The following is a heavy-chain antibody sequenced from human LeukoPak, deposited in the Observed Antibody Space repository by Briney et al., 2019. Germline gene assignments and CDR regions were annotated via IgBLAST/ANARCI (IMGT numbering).Heavy chain of an antibody. CDR3: ARGEGGSYYTLRYPYYFMDV. D-gene: IGHD1-26*01. CDR2: IYSCDST. V-gene: IGHV3-53*01. CDR1: GFTVSSNY. Sequence: GGSLRLSCAASGFTVSSNYMSWVRQAPGKGLEWVSVIYSCDSTYYADSVKGRFTISRDNSKNTLYLQMNSLRAEDTAVYYCARGEGGSYYTLRYPYYFMDVSGKGTKVGVSS. J-gene: IGHJ6*03.